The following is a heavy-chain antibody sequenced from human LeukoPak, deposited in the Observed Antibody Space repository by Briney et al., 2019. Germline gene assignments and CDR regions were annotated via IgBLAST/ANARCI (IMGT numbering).Heavy chain of an antibody. CDR2: IIPIFGTA. Sequence: VASVKVSCKASGGTFSSYAISWVRQAPGQGLEWMGGIIPIFGTANYAQKFQGRVTITTDESTSTAYMELSSLRSEDTAVYYCAGSIAAAGTLEVGPKYYFDYWGQGTLVTVSS. D-gene: IGHD6-13*01. CDR3: AGSIAAAGTLEVGPKYYFDY. CDR1: GGTFSSYA. V-gene: IGHV1-69*05. J-gene: IGHJ4*02.